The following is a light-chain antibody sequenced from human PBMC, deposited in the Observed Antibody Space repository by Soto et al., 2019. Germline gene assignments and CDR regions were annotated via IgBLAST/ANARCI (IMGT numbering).Light chain of an antibody. J-gene: IGLJ2*01. V-gene: IGLV2-14*01. Sequence: QSALTQPASVSGSPGQSITISCTGTSSDVGRYNYVSWYQQYPGKAPKLIIFEVSIRPSGVSNRFSGSKSGTTASLTISGLQTDDEADYYCASYTSRNSVVFGGGTKLTVL. CDR2: EVS. CDR1: SSDVGRYNY. CDR3: ASYTSRNSVV.